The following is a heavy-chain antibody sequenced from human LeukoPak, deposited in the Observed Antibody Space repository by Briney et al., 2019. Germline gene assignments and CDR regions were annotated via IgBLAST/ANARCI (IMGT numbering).Heavy chain of an antibody. V-gene: IGHV4-39*01. D-gene: IGHD5-18*01. Sequence: SETLSLTCTVSGGSISSSRYYWGWIRQPPGRGLEWIGSIYYSGSTYYNPSLKSRVTISVDTSKNQFSLKLSSVTAADTAVYYCARHFVGYGPGDYWGQGTLVTVSS. J-gene: IGHJ4*02. CDR1: GGSISSSRYY. CDR3: ARHFVGYGPGDY. CDR2: IYYSGST.